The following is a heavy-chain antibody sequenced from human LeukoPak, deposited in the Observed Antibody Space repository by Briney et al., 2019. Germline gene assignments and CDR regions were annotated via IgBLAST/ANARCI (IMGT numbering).Heavy chain of an antibody. CDR1: GFTFSSSW. CDR3: ARDQWPTYFDY. D-gene: IGHD6-19*01. V-gene: IGHV3-7*01. Sequence: GGSLRLSCAASGFTFSSSWMSWVRQAPGKGLEWVANIKQDGSEKYYVDSVKGRFTISRDNAKNSLYLQMNSLRAEDTAVYYCARDQWPTYFDYWGQGTLVTVSS. CDR2: IKQDGSEK. J-gene: IGHJ4*02.